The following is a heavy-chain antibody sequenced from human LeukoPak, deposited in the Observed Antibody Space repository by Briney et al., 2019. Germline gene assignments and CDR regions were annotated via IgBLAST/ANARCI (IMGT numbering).Heavy chain of an antibody. Sequence: SETLSLTCAVYGGSFSGYYWSWIRQPPGKGLEWIGEINHSGSTNYNPSLKSRVTISVDTSKNQFSLKLSSVTAADTAVYYCARGRTTRYYYGMDVWGQGTTVTVS. CDR1: GGSFSGYY. V-gene: IGHV4-34*01. CDR3: ARGRTTRYYYGMDV. CDR2: INHSGST. J-gene: IGHJ6*02. D-gene: IGHD2/OR15-2a*01.